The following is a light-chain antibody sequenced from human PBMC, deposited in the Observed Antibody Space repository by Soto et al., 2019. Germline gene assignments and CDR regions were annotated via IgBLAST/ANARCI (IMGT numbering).Light chain of an antibody. J-gene: IGKJ1*01. CDR3: QQYGSSPRT. V-gene: IGKV3-20*01. CDR1: QSVTNNQ. CDR2: GAS. Sequence: EIVLTQSPATLSLSPGGRATLSCRASQSVTNNQFAWFRQKPGQAPRLLIYGASSRATGIQDRFSGSGSGTDFTLTIRRLEPEDFAVYYCQQYGSSPRTFGQGTKVDI.